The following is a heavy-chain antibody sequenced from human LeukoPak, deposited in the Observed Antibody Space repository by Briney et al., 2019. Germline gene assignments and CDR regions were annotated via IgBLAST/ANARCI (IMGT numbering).Heavy chain of an antibody. D-gene: IGHD3-3*01. V-gene: IGHV1-69*04. CDR1: GGTFSSYA. J-gene: IGHJ3*02. Sequence: SVKVSCKASGGTFSSYAISWVRQAPGQGLEWMGRIIPILGIANYAQKFQGRVTITADKSTSTAYMELSSLRSEDTAVYYCARDLSGSFGGDAFDIWGQGTMVTVSS. CDR3: ARDLSGSFGGDAFDI. CDR2: IIPILGIA.